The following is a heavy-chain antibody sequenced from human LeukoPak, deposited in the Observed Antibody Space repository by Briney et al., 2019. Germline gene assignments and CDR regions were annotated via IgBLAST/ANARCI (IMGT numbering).Heavy chain of an antibody. V-gene: IGHV3-23*01. D-gene: IGHD1-26*01. CDR1: GFTFSSYA. CDR3: AKVEWELRYFDY. CDR2: ISCSGGST. J-gene: IGHJ4*02. Sequence: GGSLRLSCAASGFTFSSYAMSWVRQAPGKGLEWVSAISCSGGSTYYADSVEGRFTISRDNSKNTLYLQMNSLRAEDTAVYYCAKVEWELRYFDYWGQGTLVTVSS.